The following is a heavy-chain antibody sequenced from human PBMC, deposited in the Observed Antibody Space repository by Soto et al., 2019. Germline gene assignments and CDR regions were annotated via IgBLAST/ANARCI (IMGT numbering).Heavy chain of an antibody. CDR3: AKDLGDYYDSSGSLGDAFDI. CDR1: GDSVSSNSAA. CDR2: TYYRSKWYN. D-gene: IGHD3-22*01. V-gene: IGHV6-1*01. J-gene: IGHJ3*02. Sequence: SQTLSLTCVISGDSVSSNSAAWNWIRQSPSRGLEWLGRTYYRSKWYNDYAVSVKSRITINPDTSKNQFSLQLNSVTPEDTAVYYCAKDLGDYYDSSGSLGDAFDIWGQGTMVTVSS.